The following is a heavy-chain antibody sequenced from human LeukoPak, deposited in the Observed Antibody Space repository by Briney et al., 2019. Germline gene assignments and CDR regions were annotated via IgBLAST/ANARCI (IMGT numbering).Heavy chain of an antibody. D-gene: IGHD2-15*01. Sequence: SVKVSCKASGGTFSSYAISWVRQAPGQGLEWMGGIIPIFGTANYAQKFQGRVTITTDESTSAAYMELSSLRSEDTAVYYCARDLGSRDNYYYYMDVWGKGTTVTVSS. CDR2: IIPIFGTA. CDR3: ARDLGSRDNYYYYMDV. CDR1: GGTFSSYA. J-gene: IGHJ6*03. V-gene: IGHV1-69*05.